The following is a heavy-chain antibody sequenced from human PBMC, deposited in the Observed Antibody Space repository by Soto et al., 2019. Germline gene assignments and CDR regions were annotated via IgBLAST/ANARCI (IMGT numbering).Heavy chain of an antibody. D-gene: IGHD3-3*01. V-gene: IGHV1-18*01. J-gene: IGHJ6*02. CDR1: GYSFTAYG. Sequence: QVQVVQSGDEVKETGASVRVSCKTSGYSFTAYGISLVRQAPGQGLEWMGWIRCYNGKTKYAQKVQGRVTMTTDTSTSTAYMEVRRLRSDDTAIYYCARDAPPPELRFLEWHNYDYNGMDVWGQGTTVTVSS. CDR3: ARDAPPPELRFLEWHNYDYNGMDV. CDR2: IRCYNGKT.